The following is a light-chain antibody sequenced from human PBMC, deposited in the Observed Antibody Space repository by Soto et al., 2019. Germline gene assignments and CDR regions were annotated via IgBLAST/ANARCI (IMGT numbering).Light chain of an antibody. CDR2: LGS. CDR3: MQALQTPLT. V-gene: IGKV2-28*01. CDR1: QSLLHSNGYNY. Sequence: DIVMTQSPLSLPVTPGEPASISCRSSQSLLHSNGYNYLDWYLQKPGQSPQLLIYLGSNRASGVXDPXSGSGSGTDFTLKISRVEAEDVGVYYCMQALQTPLTFGGGTKVEIK. J-gene: IGKJ4*01.